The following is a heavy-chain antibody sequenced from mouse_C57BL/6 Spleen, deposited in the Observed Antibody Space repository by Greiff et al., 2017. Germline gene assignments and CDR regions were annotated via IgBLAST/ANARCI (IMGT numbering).Heavy chain of an antibody. CDR3: TREGRGDYFDY. J-gene: IGHJ2*01. Sequence: EVKLQESGEGLVKPGGSLKLSCAASGFTFSSYAMSWVRQTPEQRLEWVAYISSGGDYIYYADTVKGRFTISRDNARNTLYLQMSSLKSEDTAMYYCTREGRGDYFDYWGQGTTLTVSS. CDR2: ISSGGDYI. CDR1: GFTFSSYA. V-gene: IGHV5-9-1*02. D-gene: IGHD3-3*01.